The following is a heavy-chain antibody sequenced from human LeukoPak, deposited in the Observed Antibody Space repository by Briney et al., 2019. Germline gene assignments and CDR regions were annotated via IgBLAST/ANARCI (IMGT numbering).Heavy chain of an antibody. V-gene: IGHV3-21*01. CDR2: ISSSTDY. J-gene: IGHJ4*02. D-gene: IGHD3-16*01. CDR1: GFTFSSYG. CDR3: ARERSLRYYFDY. Sequence: PGGSLRLSCAASGFTFSSYGMHWVRQAPGKGLEWVSSISSSTDYYADSVKGRFTISRDNAKNSLYLQMNSLRAEDTAVYYCARERSLRYYFDYWGQGTLVTVSS.